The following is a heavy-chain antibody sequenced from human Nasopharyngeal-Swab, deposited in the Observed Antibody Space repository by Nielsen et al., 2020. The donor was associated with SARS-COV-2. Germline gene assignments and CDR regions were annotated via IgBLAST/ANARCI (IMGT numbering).Heavy chain of an antibody. J-gene: IGHJ3*02. CDR2: INPSGGST. V-gene: IGHV1-46*01. Sequence: ASVKVSCKASGYTFTSYYMHWVRQAPGQGLEWMGIINPSGGSTSYAQKFQGRVTMTRDTSTSTVYMELSSLRSEDTAVYYCARKSLGYSSGWLVAFDIWGQGTMVTVPS. CDR1: GYTFTSYY. D-gene: IGHD6-19*01. CDR3: ARKSLGYSSGWLVAFDI.